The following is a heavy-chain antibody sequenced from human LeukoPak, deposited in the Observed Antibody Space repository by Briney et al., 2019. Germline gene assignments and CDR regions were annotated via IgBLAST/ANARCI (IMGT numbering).Heavy chain of an antibody. CDR1: GGTFSSYA. J-gene: IGHJ4*02. V-gene: IGHV1-69*05. CDR3: ASGDPVKYSGSYSPSGYFDY. D-gene: IGHD1-26*01. Sequence: SVKVSCKASGGTFSSYAISWVRQAPGQGLEWMGGIIPILGTANYAQKFQGRVTITTDESTSTAYMELSSLRSEDTAVYYCASGDPVKYSGSYSPSGYFDYWGQGTLVTVSS. CDR2: IIPILGTA.